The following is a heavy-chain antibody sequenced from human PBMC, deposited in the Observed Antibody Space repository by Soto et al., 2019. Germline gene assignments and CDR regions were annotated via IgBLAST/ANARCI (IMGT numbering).Heavy chain of an antibody. Sequence: PGGSLRLSCAASGFTFTTYAMNWVRQAPGKGLEWVSSISGSGGGTYYADSVQGRFTISRDNSKKTLYLQMNSLRAEDTAVYYCARDVPRTIAAAGTRYFDCWGQGTLVTVSS. CDR2: ISGSGGGT. D-gene: IGHD6-13*01. J-gene: IGHJ4*02. CDR1: GFTFTTYA. CDR3: ARDVPRTIAAAGTRYFDC. V-gene: IGHV3-23*01.